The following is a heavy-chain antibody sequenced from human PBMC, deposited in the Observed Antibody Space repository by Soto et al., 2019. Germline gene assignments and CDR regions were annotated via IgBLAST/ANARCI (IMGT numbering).Heavy chain of an antibody. CDR2: ISPYNTNT. J-gene: IGHJ4*02. Sequence: ASVKVSCKASGYTVTSYGISWVRQAPGQGLEWMGWISPYNTNTHYAQKFQGRVTMTTETSTSTVYMEVRSLRSDDTAVYYCARDRCSGNTCHVLDYWGQGPWVPSPQ. V-gene: IGHV1-18*01. CDR1: GYTVTSYG. D-gene: IGHD2-2*01. CDR3: ARDRCSGNTCHVLDY.